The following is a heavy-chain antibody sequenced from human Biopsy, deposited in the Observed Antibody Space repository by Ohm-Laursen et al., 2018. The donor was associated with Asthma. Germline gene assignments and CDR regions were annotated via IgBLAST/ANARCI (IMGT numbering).Heavy chain of an antibody. D-gene: IGHD4-17*01. CDR3: ARTTYGHDGFDP. Sequence: SETLSLTCTVSGGSINIGYYYWSWIRQHPVKGLEWIGHIYYSGGTYYNPSLKSRVSISLDTSKNQFSLSLTSVTAADTAVYYCARTTYGHDGFDPWGQGTLVTVSS. CDR2: IYYSGGT. J-gene: IGHJ5*02. V-gene: IGHV4-31*03. CDR1: GGSINIGYYY.